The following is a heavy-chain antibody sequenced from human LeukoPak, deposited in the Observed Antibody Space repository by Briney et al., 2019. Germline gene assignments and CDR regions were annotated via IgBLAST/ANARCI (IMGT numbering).Heavy chain of an antibody. V-gene: IGHV3-30*02. CDR1: GFTFSSYG. CDR2: IRYDGSNK. D-gene: IGHD1-26*01. J-gene: IGHJ3*02. Sequence: GGSLRLSCAASGFTFSSYGIHWVRQAPGKGLEWVAFIRYDGSNKYYADSVKGRFTISRDNSKNTLYLQMNSLRAEDTAVYYCAKLKGQSGNYGDSLHRSRFPFDIWGQGTMVTVSS. CDR3: AKLKGQSGNYGDSLHRSRFPFDI.